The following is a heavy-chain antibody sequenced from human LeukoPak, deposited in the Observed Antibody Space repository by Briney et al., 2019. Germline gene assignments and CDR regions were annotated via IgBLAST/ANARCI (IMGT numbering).Heavy chain of an antibody. Sequence: SETLSLTCTVSGGSISSYYWSWIRQPPGEGLEWIGYIYYSGSTNYNPSLKSRVTISVDTSKNQFSLKLSSVTAADTAVYYCARDSFSYFDYWGQGTLVTVSS. V-gene: IGHV4-59*01. CDR2: IYYSGST. D-gene: IGHD3-16*01. CDR1: GGSISSYY. CDR3: ARDSFSYFDY. J-gene: IGHJ4*02.